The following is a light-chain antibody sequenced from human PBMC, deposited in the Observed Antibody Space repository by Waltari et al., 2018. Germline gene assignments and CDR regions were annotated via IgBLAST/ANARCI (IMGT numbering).Light chain of an antibody. Sequence: EIVLTQSPATLSLSPGESATLSCRASQSVSHYLAWYQQKPGRAPRLLLSDAFNRAPGVPARFSGSGSGTDFTLIISSLEPEDFAVYYCQQRSSWPLTFGQGTRLDIK. CDR1: QSVSHY. CDR3: QQRSSWPLT. J-gene: IGKJ5*01. CDR2: DAF. V-gene: IGKV3-11*01.